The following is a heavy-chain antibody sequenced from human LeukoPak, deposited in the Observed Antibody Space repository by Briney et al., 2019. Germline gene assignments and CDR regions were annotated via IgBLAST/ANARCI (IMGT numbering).Heavy chain of an antibody. J-gene: IGHJ4*02. CDR2: INPSGGST. Sequence: ASVKVSCKASGYTFTNYYMHWVRQAPGQGLEWIGIINPSGGSTSYAQKFQGRVTMTRDTSTSTVYMELSSLRSEDTAVYFCARDPSYDSSGYYYGDGYWGQGTLVTVSS. V-gene: IGHV1-46*01. CDR3: ARDPSYDSSGYYYGDGY. D-gene: IGHD3-22*01. CDR1: GYTFTNYY.